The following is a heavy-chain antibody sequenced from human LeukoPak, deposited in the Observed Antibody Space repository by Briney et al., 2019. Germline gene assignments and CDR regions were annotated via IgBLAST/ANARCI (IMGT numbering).Heavy chain of an antibody. CDR2: IGPSGGST. CDR1: GFTFSSYA. J-gene: IGHJ4*02. CDR3: AKRVDYGGNYYFDY. Sequence: GGSLRLSCAVSGFTFSSYAMSWVRQAPGQGLEWGSAIGPSGGSTYYADSVKGRFTISRDNSKNTLYLQMNSLRVEDTALYYCAKRVDYGGNYYFDYWGQGTLVTVSS. V-gene: IGHV3-23*01. D-gene: IGHD4-23*01.